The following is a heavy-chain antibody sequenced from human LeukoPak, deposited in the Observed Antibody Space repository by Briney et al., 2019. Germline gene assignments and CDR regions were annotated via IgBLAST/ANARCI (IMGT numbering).Heavy chain of an antibody. CDR1: GFTFSSYG. Sequence: PGGSLRLSCAASGFTFSSYGMHWVRQAPGKGLEWVAVISYDGSNKYYADSVKGRFTISRDNSKNTLYLQMNSLRGDDTAVYYCAKEVGRIMIDYWGQGTLVSVSS. CDR2: ISYDGSNK. D-gene: IGHD1-26*01. CDR3: AKEVGRIMIDY. V-gene: IGHV3-30*18. J-gene: IGHJ4*02.